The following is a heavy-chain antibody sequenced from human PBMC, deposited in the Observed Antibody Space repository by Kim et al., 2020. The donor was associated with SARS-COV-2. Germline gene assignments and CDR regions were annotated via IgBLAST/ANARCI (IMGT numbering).Heavy chain of an antibody. CDR3: ARDDRGYCNGGACYPGH. Sequence: GGSLRLSCTASEFTFSSDSMNGVRQAPGKGLEWVASISGSSNYIYYADSVKGRFTISRDNAKNSLYRQISSLRVEDTGVYYCARDDRGYCNGGACYPGHLGQGTLVTVSS. D-gene: IGHD2-15*01. V-gene: IGHV3-21*03. CDR1: EFTFSSDS. J-gene: IGHJ4*02. CDR2: ISGSSNYI.